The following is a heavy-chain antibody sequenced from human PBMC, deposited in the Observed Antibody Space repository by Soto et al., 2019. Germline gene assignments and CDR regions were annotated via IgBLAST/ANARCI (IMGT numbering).Heavy chain of an antibody. Sequence: QVQLQESGPGLVKPSETLSLTCTVSGGSISSYYWSWIRQPPGKGLEWIGYIYYSGSTNYNPSLKRRVTIAAETYQNQLPLKLSSVTAADTAEYSWARRYSSIFDYWGQGTLVTVSS. CDR3: ARRYSSIFDY. V-gene: IGHV4-59*08. D-gene: IGHD6-13*01. J-gene: IGHJ4*02. CDR1: GGSISSYY. CDR2: IYYSGST.